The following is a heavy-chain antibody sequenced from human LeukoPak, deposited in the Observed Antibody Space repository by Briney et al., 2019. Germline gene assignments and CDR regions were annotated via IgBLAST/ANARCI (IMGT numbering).Heavy chain of an antibody. J-gene: IGHJ4*02. Sequence: PGGSLRLSCAASGFTFSRHHMDWVRQAPGKGLEWVGRSRNKANGYNTQYAASVKGRFTISRDDSKNTLYLQMNSLKTEDTAVYYCTTWVIVGATDVDFDYWGQGTLVTVSS. CDR1: GFTFSRHH. CDR3: TTWVIVGATDVDFDY. D-gene: IGHD1-26*01. V-gene: IGHV3-72*01. CDR2: SRNKANGYNT.